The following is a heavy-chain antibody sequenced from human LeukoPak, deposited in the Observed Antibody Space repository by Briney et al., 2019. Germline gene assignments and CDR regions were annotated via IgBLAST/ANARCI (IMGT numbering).Heavy chain of an antibody. D-gene: IGHD1-26*01. CDR3: ARDLRVLIVGANMDV. V-gene: IGHV1-18*01. J-gene: IGHJ6*03. CDR2: ISAYNGNT. CDR1: GYTFTSYG. Sequence: ASVKVSCKASGYTFTSYGISWVRQAPGQGLEWMGWISAYNGNTNYAQKLQGRVTMTTDTSTSTAYMELRSLRSDGTAVYYCARDLRVLIVGANMDVWGKGTTVTVSS.